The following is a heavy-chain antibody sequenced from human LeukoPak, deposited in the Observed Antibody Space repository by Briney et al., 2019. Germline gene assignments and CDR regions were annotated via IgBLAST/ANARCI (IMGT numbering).Heavy chain of an antibody. CDR1: GFTVSSNY. CDR2: IYSGGST. J-gene: IGHJ3*02. Sequence: GGSLRLSCAASGFTVSSNYMGWVRQAPGKGLEWVSVIYSGGSTYYADSVKGRFTISRDNSKNTLYLQMNSLRAEDTAVYYCARDLTTPLDAFDIWGQGTMVTVSS. CDR3: ARDLTTPLDAFDI. V-gene: IGHV3-53*01. D-gene: IGHD3-9*01.